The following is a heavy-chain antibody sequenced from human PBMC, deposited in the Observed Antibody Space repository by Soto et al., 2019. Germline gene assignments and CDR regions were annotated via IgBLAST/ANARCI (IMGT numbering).Heavy chain of an antibody. V-gene: IGHV3-30*18. D-gene: IGHD5-18*01. CDR1: GFTFSSYG. CDR2: ISYDGTDK. CDR3: VKERYAQLWLEDYGMDV. Sequence: GGSLRLSCAASGFTFSSYGIHWVRQAPGKGLEWVALISYDGTDKYYADSGKGRFTISRDNSKNTLYLQMSSLGPEDTAVYYCVKERYAQLWLEDYGMDVWGQGTTVTVSS. J-gene: IGHJ6*02.